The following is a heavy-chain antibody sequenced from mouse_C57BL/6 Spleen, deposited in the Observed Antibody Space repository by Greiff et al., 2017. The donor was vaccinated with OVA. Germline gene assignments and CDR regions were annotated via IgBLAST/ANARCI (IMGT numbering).Heavy chain of an antibody. CDR1: GYTFTDYE. D-gene: IGHD2-4*01. Sequence: QVQLQQSGAELVRPGASVTLSCKASGYTFTDYEMHWVKQTPVHGLEWIGAIDPETGGTAYNQKFKGKAILTADNSSSTAYMELRSLTSEDSAVYYCTRGLRRGLYAMDYWGQGTSVTVSS. CDR2: IDPETGGT. CDR3: TRGLRRGLYAMDY. J-gene: IGHJ4*01. V-gene: IGHV1-15*01.